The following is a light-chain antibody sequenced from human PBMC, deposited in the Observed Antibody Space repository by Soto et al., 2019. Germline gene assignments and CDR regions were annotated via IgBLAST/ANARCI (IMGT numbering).Light chain of an antibody. J-gene: IGKJ2*01. CDR3: QQYNNWPPRYT. CDR1: QSVSSN. Sequence: EIVMTQSPATLSVSPGERATLSCRASQSVSSNLAWSQQKPGQAPRPLIYGASTRPTGVPARFSGSGSGTEFTLTISSLQSEDFAVYYCQQYNNWPPRYTFGQGTKLEIK. CDR2: GAS. V-gene: IGKV3-15*01.